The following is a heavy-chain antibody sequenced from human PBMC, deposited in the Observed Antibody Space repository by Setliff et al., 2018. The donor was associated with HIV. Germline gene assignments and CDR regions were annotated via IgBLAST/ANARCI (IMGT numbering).Heavy chain of an antibody. D-gene: IGHD3-10*01. J-gene: IGHJ4*02. V-gene: IGHV1-69-2*01. CDR3: ATLDYYGSATYNLALHY. Sequence: ASVKVSCKASGYTFTDYYMHWVQQAPAKGLEWMGRVDPKNGDTIYAEKLRGRVTITADTSTDTAYMELGSLRSEDTAIYYCATLDYYGSATYNLALHYWGQGTLVPSPQ. CDR2: VDPKNGDT. CDR1: GYTFTDYY.